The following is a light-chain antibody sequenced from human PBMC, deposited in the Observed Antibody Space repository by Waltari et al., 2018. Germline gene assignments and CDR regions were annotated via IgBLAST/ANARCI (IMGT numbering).Light chain of an antibody. Sequence: QLVLTQSPSASASLGASVKPTCTLSSGHNNYAIAWPQQQPAKGPRYLMKVNSDGSHSKGDGIPDRFSGSSSGAERYLTISSLQPDDDADYYCQTWGAATVVFGGGTKLTVL. V-gene: IGLV4-69*01. J-gene: IGLJ2*01. CDR2: VNSDGSH. CDR3: QTWGAATVV. CDR1: SGHNNYA.